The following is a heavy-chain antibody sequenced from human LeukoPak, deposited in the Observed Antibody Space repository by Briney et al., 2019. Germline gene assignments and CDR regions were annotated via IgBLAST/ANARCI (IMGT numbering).Heavy chain of an antibody. J-gene: IGHJ5*02. CDR3: ARDALVGSSWNNWFDP. V-gene: IGHV4-59*01. CDR1: GAAISSYY. Sequence: KTSETLSLTCTVTGAAISSYYWSWIRQPPGKGLEWIGYIYYSGSTKYNPSLKSRVSISADTSKTQFSLKLSSVIAGDTAVYYCARDALVGSSWNNWFDPWGQGTLVTVSS. D-gene: IGHD6-13*01. CDR2: IYYSGST.